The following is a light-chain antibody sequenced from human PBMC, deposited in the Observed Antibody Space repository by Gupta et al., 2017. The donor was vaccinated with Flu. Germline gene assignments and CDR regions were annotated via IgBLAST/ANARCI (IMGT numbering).Light chain of an antibody. V-gene: IGKV4-1*01. CDR3: QQYYSAPPAWT. CDR2: WAA. J-gene: IGKJ1*01. CDR1: QSVLYSSNNKHY. Sequence: DMVMTRPPDSLAVLRRERATITSKASQSVLYSSNNKHYLAWYQQKPGQPPKLLIYWAATRESGVPDRFSGSGSGTDFTLTISSLQAEDVAVYYCQQYYSAPPAWTFGQGTKVEIK.